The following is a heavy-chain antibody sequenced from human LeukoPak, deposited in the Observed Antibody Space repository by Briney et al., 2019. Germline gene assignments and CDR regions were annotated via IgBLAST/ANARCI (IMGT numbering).Heavy chain of an antibody. Sequence: GGSLRLSCAASGFTFSSYWMHWVRQAPGKGLVWVSRINSDGSSTSYADSVKGRFTISRDNAKNTLYLQMNSLRAEDTAVYYCARDRGETYSSSWYYWFDPWGQGTLVTVSS. CDR1: GFTFSSYW. V-gene: IGHV3-74*01. J-gene: IGHJ5*02. D-gene: IGHD6-13*01. CDR2: INSDGSST. CDR3: ARDRGETYSSSWYYWFDP.